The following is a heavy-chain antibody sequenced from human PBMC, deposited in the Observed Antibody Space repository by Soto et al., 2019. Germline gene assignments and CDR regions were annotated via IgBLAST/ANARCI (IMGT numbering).Heavy chain of an antibody. V-gene: IGHV3-23*01. J-gene: IGHJ6*02. D-gene: IGHD5-12*01. CDR2: ISGSGGST. Sequence: GGSLRLSCAASGFTFSSYAMSWVRQAPGKGLEWVSAISGSGGSTYYADSVKGRFTISRDNSKNTLYLQMNSLRAEDTAVYYCAKYSGYETNYYYYGMDVWGQGTTVTVSS. CDR1: GFTFSSYA. CDR3: AKYSGYETNYYYYGMDV.